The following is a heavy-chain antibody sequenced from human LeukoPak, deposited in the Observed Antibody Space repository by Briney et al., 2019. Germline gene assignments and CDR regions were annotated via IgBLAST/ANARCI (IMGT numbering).Heavy chain of an antibody. J-gene: IGHJ4*02. CDR3: ARQTGSGLFILP. CDR2: IYYSGNT. Sequence: SETLSLTCTVSGGSISSGSYYWSWIRQPAGEGLEWIGSIYYSGNTYYNSSLKSRVTISIDTSANLFSLKLNSVTAADTAFYFCARQTGSGLFILPGGQGTLVTVSS. V-gene: IGHV4-39*01. D-gene: IGHD3-10*01. CDR1: GGSISSGSYY.